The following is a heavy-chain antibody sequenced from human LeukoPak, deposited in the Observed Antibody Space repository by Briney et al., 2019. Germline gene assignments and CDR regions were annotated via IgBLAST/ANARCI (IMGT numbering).Heavy chain of an antibody. CDR3: ARGRGSYYH. CDR2: IYYSGST. CDR1: GGSISSSSYY. Sequence: SETLSLTCTVSGGSISSSSYYWGWIRQPPGKGLEWIGSIYYSGSTNYNPSLKSRVTISVDTSKNQFSLKLSSVTAADTAVYYCARGRGSYYHWGQGTLVTVSS. D-gene: IGHD1-26*01. J-gene: IGHJ5*02. V-gene: IGHV4-39*07.